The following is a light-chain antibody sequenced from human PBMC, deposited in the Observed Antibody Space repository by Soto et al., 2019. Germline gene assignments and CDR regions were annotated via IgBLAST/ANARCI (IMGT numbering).Light chain of an antibody. CDR3: SSYTSSSTLL. J-gene: IGLJ2*01. Sequence: QSALTQPPSVSGSPGQSVTISCTGTSSDVGSYNRVSWYLQAPGTAPKLMIYEVSNRPSGVPDRFSGSKSGNTASLTISGLQAEDEADYYCSSYTSSSTLLFGGGTKVTVL. CDR1: SSDVGSYNR. CDR2: EVS. V-gene: IGLV2-18*02.